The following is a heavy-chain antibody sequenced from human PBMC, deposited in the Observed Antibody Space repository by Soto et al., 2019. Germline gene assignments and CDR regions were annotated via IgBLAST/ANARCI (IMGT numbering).Heavy chain of an antibody. J-gene: IGHJ4*02. D-gene: IGHD2-2*01. V-gene: IGHV1-18*01. CDR2: ISAYNGNT. CDR3: ARDRFMGCSSTSCYFDY. CDR1: GYTFTNYG. Sequence: ASVKVSCKASGYTFTNYGISWVRQAPGQGLEWMGWISAYNGNTNYAQKLQGRVTMTTDTSTSTAYTELRSLRSDDTAVYSCARDRFMGCSSTSCYFDYWGQGTLVTVSS.